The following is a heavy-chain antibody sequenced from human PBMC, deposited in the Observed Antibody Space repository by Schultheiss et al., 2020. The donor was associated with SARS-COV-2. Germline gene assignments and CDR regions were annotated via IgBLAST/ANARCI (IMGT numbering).Heavy chain of an antibody. J-gene: IGHJ3*02. Sequence: GGSLRLSCAASGLTFSGAWMCWVRQAPGKGLEYVSAISSNGGSTYYADSVKGRFTISRDNSKNTLYLQMSSLRAEDTAVYYCVRDDSGSYYGYAFDIWGQGTMVTVSS. CDR3: VRDDSGSYYGYAFDI. V-gene: IGHV3-64D*08. CDR2: ISSNGGST. CDR1: GLTFSGAW. D-gene: IGHD1-26*01.